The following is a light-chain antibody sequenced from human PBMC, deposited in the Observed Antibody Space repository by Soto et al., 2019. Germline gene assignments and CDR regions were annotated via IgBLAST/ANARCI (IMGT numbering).Light chain of an antibody. CDR2: GNS. J-gene: IGLJ1*01. V-gene: IGLV1-40*01. CDR1: SSNIGAGYD. CDR3: QYYDSSLSGYV. Sequence: QSVLTQPPSVSGAPGQRVTISCTGSSSNIGAGYDVHWYQQLPGTAPKLLIYGNSNRPSGVPDRFSGSKSGTSAPLAITGLQAEDEADYYCQYYDSSLSGYVFVTGTKLTVL.